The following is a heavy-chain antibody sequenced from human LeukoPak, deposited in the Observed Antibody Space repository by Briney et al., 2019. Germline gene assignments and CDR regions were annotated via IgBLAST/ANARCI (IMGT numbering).Heavy chain of an antibody. Sequence: AGGSLRLSCAASGFMFSSSGMHWVRQAPGKGLEWVAVIWYDGSNKYSADSVKGRFTISRDNAKNSLYLQMNSLRAEDTAVYYCARDHSSGWVDYWGQGTLVTVSS. CDR1: GFMFSSSG. D-gene: IGHD6-19*01. J-gene: IGHJ4*02. V-gene: IGHV3-33*01. CDR3: ARDHSSGWVDY. CDR2: IWYDGSNK.